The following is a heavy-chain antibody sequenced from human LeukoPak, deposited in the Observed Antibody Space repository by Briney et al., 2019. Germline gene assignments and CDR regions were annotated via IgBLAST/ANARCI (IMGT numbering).Heavy chain of an antibody. V-gene: IGHV4-30-4*07. CDR1: GGSITSALYS. CDR2: IYHTGST. CDR3: VGDYGSGSYRFDF. Sequence: SETLSLTCAVSGGSITSALYSWSWIRQPPGKGLEWIGYIYHTGSTTYNPSFKSRLTISLDTSRNQFSLNLNSVTAADTAMYYCVGDYGSGSYRFDFWGQGTLVTVSS. D-gene: IGHD3-10*01. J-gene: IGHJ4*02.